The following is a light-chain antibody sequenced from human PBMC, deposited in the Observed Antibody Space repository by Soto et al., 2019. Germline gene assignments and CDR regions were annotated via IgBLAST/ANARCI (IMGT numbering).Light chain of an antibody. CDR1: SSDVGSYNL. CDR3: CSYAGSSTYV. V-gene: IGLV2-23*01. CDR2: EGS. Sequence: QSALTQPASVSGSPGQSITISCTGTSSDVGSYNLVSLYQQHPGKAPKLMIYEGSKRTSGVSNRFAGYKSGNTASLTISGLQAEDEADYYCCSYAGSSTYVFGTGTKVTV. J-gene: IGLJ1*01.